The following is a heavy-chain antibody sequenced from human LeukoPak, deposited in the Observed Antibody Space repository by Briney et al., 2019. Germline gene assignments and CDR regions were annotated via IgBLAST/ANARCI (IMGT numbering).Heavy chain of an antibody. CDR1: GFSFTAYW. J-gene: IGHJ4*02. CDR3: ARHFSHLRGDYFDY. D-gene: IGHD3-16*01. V-gene: IGHV5-51*01. Sequence: GESLKISCKGSGFSFTAYWIGWVRQMPGEGLEWMGIIYPGDSDTIYSPSFQSQVTISADRSIGTAYLQWNSLKASDTAMYYCARHFSHLRGDYFDYWGQGTLVTVSS. CDR2: IYPGDSDT.